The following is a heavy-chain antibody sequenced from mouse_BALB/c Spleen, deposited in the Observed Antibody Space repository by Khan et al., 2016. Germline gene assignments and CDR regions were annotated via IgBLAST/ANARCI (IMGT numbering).Heavy chain of an antibody. J-gene: IGHJ3*01. CDR3: ASLTGTIAY. Sequence: EVELVESGGGLVQTGGSLRLSCATSGFTFTDYYMTWVRQPPGKALEWLGFIRNKAGGYTTEYSASVKGRFTISRDNSQSILYLQMNTRGAEDSATYYCASLTGTIAYWGQGTLGTVSA. V-gene: IGHV7-3*02. CDR2: IRNKAGGYTT. CDR1: GFTFTDYY. D-gene: IGHD4-1*01.